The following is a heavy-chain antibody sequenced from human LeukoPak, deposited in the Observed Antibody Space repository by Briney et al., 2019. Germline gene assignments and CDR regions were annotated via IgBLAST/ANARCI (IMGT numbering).Heavy chain of an antibody. CDR2: ISGSGGST. CDR3: AKDGTVVNYYYYGMDV. Sequence: GGSLRLSCAASGFTFSSYAMSWVRQTPGKGLEWVSAISGSGGSTYYADSVKGRFTISRDNSKNTLYLQMNSLRAEDTAVYYCAKDGTVVNYYYYGMDVWGQGTTVTVSS. CDR1: GFTFSSYA. D-gene: IGHD4-23*01. V-gene: IGHV3-23*01. J-gene: IGHJ6*02.